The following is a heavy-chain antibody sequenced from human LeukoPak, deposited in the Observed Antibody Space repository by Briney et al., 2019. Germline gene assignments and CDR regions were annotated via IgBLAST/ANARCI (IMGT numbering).Heavy chain of an antibody. CDR1: GFTFNDYW. D-gene: IGHD6-13*01. J-gene: IGHJ4*02. CDR3: ARGEYSSSWFFGY. V-gene: IGHV3-7*01. Sequence: GGSLRLSCAASGFTFNDYWMSWVRQAPGKGLEWVANIHQDGSEKYYVDSVKGRFTISRDNAKNSLYLQMNSLRAEDTAVYYCARGEYSSSWFFGYWGQGSLVTVSS. CDR2: IHQDGSEK.